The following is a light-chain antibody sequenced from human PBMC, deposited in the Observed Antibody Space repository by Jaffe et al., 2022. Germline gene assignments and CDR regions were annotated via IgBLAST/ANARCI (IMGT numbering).Light chain of an antibody. J-gene: IGKJ1*01. V-gene: IGKV1-5*03. Sequence: DIQMTQSPSTLSASVGDRVTITCRASQSIGDWLAWYQQKPGKAPKLLIYRASSLEGGVPSRFSGSGYGTEFTLTISSLHPDDFATYYCQQYSTYSRTFGQGTKLEIK. CDR2: RAS. CDR1: QSIGDW. CDR3: QQYSTYSRT.